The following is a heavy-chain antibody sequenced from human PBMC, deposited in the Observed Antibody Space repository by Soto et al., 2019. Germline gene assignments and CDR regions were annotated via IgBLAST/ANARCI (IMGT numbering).Heavy chain of an antibody. Sequence: SETLSLTCTVSGGSISSYYWSWIRQPPGRGLEWIGYIYYSGSTNYNPSLKSRVTISVDTSKNQFSLKLSSVTAADTAVYYCASTPHGHFGVVIYWGQGTLVTVSS. J-gene: IGHJ4*02. CDR3: ASTPHGHFGVVIY. CDR1: GGSISSYY. D-gene: IGHD3-3*01. CDR2: IYYSGST. V-gene: IGHV4-59*01.